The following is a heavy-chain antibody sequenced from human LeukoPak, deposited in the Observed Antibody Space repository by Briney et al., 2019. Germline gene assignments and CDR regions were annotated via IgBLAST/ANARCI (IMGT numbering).Heavy chain of an antibody. V-gene: IGHV3-64D*06. Sequence: QAGGSLRLSSSASRFTLSNYPMHWVRQSPGKGREYVSALSADGNSKFYAESVKGRFTISRDSSNNTLHLQMSSLRPEDTAVYYCVRKGWVSGAIDYWGQGTLVTVSS. J-gene: IGHJ4*02. D-gene: IGHD6-13*01. CDR2: LSADGNSK. CDR1: RFTLSNYP. CDR3: VRKGWVSGAIDY.